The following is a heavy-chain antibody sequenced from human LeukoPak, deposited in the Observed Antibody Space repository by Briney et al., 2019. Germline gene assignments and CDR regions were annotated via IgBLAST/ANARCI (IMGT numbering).Heavy chain of an antibody. CDR3: ARGNGDYGRSDC. J-gene: IGHJ4*02. Sequence: GGSLRPSCAASGFSVSNNFMSWVRQAPGKGREWFSVIHCGGTAYYADSVKRRFTISRDNSKNTLYLQMNSLRDEDTAVYYCARGNGDYGRSDCWGQGTPVSVSS. D-gene: IGHD4-17*01. V-gene: IGHV3-53*01. CDR2: IHCGGTA. CDR1: GFSVSNNF.